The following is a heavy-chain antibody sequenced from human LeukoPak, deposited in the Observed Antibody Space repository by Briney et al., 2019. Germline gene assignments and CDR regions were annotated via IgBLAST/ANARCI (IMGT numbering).Heavy chain of an antibody. CDR3: ARAPWGEYNWFDP. J-gene: IGHJ5*02. CDR2: IYYSGST. CDR1: GGSISSYY. Sequence: SETLSLTCTVSGGSISSYYWSWIRQPPGKGLEWIGYIYYSGSTNYNPSLKSRVTISVDTSKNQFSLKLSSVTAADTAVHYCARAPWGEYNWFDPWGQGTLVTVSS. V-gene: IGHV4-59*01. D-gene: IGHD3-10*01.